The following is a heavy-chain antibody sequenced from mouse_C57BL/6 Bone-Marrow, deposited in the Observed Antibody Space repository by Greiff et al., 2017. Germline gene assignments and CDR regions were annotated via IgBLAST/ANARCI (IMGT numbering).Heavy chain of an antibody. CDR2: IHPNSGST. CDR1: GYTFTSYW. J-gene: IGHJ3*01. V-gene: IGHV1-64*01. CDR3: ATYYINYPAWFAY. D-gene: IGHD2-5*01. Sequence: QVQLQQPGAELVKPGASVKLSCKASGYTFTSYWVHWVKQRPGQGLEWIGMIHPNSGSTNYNEKFKSKATLTVDKSSSTAYMQLSSLTSEDSAVYYCATYYINYPAWFAYWGQGTLVTVSA.